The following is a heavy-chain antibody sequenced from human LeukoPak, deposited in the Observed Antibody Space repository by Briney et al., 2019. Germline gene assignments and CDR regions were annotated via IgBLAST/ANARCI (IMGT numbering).Heavy chain of an antibody. Sequence: PGRSLRLSCSASGFTFSSYGMHWVRQAPGKGLEWVAVISYDGSNKDYTDSVKGRFTISRDNSKNTLYLQTNSLRAEDTAVYYCARDRKKNGYNWDAFDIWGQGTMVTVSS. J-gene: IGHJ3*02. D-gene: IGHD5-24*01. V-gene: IGHV3-30*03. CDR1: GFTFSSYG. CDR2: ISYDGSNK. CDR3: ARDRKKNGYNWDAFDI.